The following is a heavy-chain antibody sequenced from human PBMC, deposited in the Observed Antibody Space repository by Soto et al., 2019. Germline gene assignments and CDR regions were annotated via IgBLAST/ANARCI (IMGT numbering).Heavy chain of an antibody. CDR2: FYSGGST. CDR1: GFTVSSKY. CDR3: ARANYPAEAFDL. J-gene: IGHJ3*01. V-gene: IGHV3-53*01. D-gene: IGHD2-8*01. Sequence: EVQVVESGGGLIQPGGSLRLSCAASGFTVSSKYMSWVRQAPGKGLEWVSVFYSGGSTYYADSVKGRFTISRDNSENTVYLQMSSLRGEDTAVYYCARANYPAEAFDLWGQGTMVTVSS.